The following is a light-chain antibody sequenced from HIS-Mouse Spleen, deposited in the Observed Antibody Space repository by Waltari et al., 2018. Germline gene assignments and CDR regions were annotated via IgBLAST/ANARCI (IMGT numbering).Light chain of an antibody. CDR2: EDS. V-gene: IGLV3-10*01. CDR3: YSTDSSGNHRV. CDR1: ALPKKY. J-gene: IGLJ2*01. Sequence: SYELTQPPSVSVSPGQTARITCSGDALPKKYAYWYQQKSGQAPVLVIYEDSKRPSEIPERFSGSSSGTMGTLTISGAQVEDEADYYCYSTDSSGNHRVFGGGTKLTVL.